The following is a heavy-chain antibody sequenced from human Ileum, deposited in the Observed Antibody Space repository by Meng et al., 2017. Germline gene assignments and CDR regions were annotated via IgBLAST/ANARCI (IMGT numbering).Heavy chain of an antibody. J-gene: IGHJ5*02. CDR1: GGSISSGGYY. Sequence: QVHEPGPGMVKPSQTLSLTCTVSGGSISSGGYYWGWIRQHPGKGLEWIGYIFYSGSTYYNSSLKSRINISVDTSKNQFSLKVSSVTAADTAVYYCARVRRGLGLRFDPWGQGTLVTVSS. CDR3: ARVRRGLGLRFDP. V-gene: IGHV4-31*03. D-gene: IGHD3/OR15-3a*01. CDR2: IFYSGST.